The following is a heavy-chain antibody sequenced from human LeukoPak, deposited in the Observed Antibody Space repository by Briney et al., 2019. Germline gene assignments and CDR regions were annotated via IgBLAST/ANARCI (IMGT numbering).Heavy chain of an antibody. CDR2: ISGSGANT. CDR1: GFTFSSYA. D-gene: IGHD5-12*01. V-gene: IGHV3-23*01. Sequence: GGSLRLSCAASGFTFSSYAMSWVRQAPGKGLEWVSAISGSGANTYYADSVKGRFTISRDNSKNTLYLQMNSLRAEDTAVYYCARGGRYSGYEGAFDIWGQGTMVTVSS. CDR3: ARGGRYSGYEGAFDI. J-gene: IGHJ3*02.